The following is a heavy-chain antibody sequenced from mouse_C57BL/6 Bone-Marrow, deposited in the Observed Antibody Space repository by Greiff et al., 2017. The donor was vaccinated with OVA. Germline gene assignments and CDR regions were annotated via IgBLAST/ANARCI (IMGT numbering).Heavy chain of an antibody. D-gene: IGHD2-4*01. CDR2: ISNLAYSI. CDR1: GFTFSDYG. Sequence: EVMLVESGGGLVQPGGSLKLSCAASGFTFSDYGMAWVRQAPRKGPEGVAFISNLAYSIYYADTVTGRFTISRENAKNTLYLEMSSLRSEDTAMYYCARPGDYDGVYAMDYWGQGTSVTVSS. J-gene: IGHJ4*01. V-gene: IGHV5-15*04. CDR3: ARPGDYDGVYAMDY.